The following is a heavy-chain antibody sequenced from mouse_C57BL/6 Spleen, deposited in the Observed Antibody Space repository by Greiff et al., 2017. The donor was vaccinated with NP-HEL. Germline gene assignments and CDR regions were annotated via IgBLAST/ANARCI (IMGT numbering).Heavy chain of an antibody. V-gene: IGHV1-64*01. Sequence: QVQLQQPGAELVKPGASVKLSCKASGYTFTSYWMHWVKQRPGQGLEWIGMIHPNSGSTNYNEKFKSKATLTVDKSSSTAYMQLSSLTSEDSAVYYCARSGYYGSSYYFDSWGQGTTLTVSS. J-gene: IGHJ2*01. CDR3: ARSGYYGSSYYFDS. CDR2: IHPNSGST. D-gene: IGHD1-1*01. CDR1: GYTFTSYW.